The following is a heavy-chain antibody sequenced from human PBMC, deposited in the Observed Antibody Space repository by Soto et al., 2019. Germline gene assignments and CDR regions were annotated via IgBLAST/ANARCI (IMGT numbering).Heavy chain of an antibody. D-gene: IGHD1-26*01. CDR1: GYTFTGYY. Sequence: ASVKVSCKASGYTFTGYYFHWVRQAPGQGLESMGWINPKRGGTNYAQKFQGRVTMSTDTSTNTAYMELSSLRSDDTAVYYCAREGKNSGNIASWGRGPRVTVP. J-gene: IGHJ4*02. CDR2: INPKRGGT. CDR3: AREGKNSGNIAS. V-gene: IGHV1-2*02.